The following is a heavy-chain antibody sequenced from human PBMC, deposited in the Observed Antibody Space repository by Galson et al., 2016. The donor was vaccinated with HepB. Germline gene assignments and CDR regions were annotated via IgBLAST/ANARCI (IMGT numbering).Heavy chain of an antibody. Sequence: SVKVSCKASGYTFSNYGIGWVRQAPGQGLEWMGWISGSIGNTKYAQKFQGRVTMTTDTSTVTTYMELRSLRPDDTAVHYCARERDYSGSYSRMFDAFDIWGQGTMVTVSS. J-gene: IGHJ3*02. CDR3: ARERDYSGSYSRMFDAFDI. V-gene: IGHV1-18*04. D-gene: IGHD1-26*01. CDR2: ISGSIGNT. CDR1: GYTFSNYG.